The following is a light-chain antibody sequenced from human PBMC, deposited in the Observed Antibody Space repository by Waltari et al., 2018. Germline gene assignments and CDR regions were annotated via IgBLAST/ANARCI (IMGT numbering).Light chain of an antibody. J-gene: IGLJ2*01. CDR3: CSYAGSHVV. CDR2: EGS. V-gene: IGLV2-23*01. CDR1: SSAVGRYNL. Sequence: QSALTPPASVSGSPGQSITISCTGTSSAVGRYNLFSWYQQHPGKAPKLMIYEGSKRPSGVSNRFAGSKSGNTASLTIAGLQAEDEADYYCCSYAGSHVVFGGGPKLTVL.